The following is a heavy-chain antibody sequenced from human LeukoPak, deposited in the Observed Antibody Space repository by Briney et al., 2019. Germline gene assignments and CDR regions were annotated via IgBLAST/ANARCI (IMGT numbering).Heavy chain of an antibody. D-gene: IGHD1-26*01. J-gene: IGHJ4*02. Sequence: SETLSLTCTVSGGSISSGGYYWSWIRQPPGKGLEWIGYIYHSGSTYYNPSLKSRVTISVDRSKNQFSLKLSSVTAADTAVYYCAREVGATDYWGQGTLVTVSS. V-gene: IGHV4-30-2*01. CDR3: AREVGATDY. CDR2: IYHSGST. CDR1: GGSISSGGYY.